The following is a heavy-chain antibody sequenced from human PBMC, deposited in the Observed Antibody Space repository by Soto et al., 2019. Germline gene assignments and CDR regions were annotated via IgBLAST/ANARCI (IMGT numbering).Heavy chain of an antibody. D-gene: IGHD4-17*01. CDR1: GFTFSNYW. V-gene: IGHV3-7*01. CDR2: INPDGSET. CDR3: VRRVRDSRDSFDH. J-gene: IGHJ4*02. Sequence: GGSLRLSCEVSGFTFSNYWMTWVRQAPEKGLEWVANINPDGSETNYVDSVKGRFTISRDNARNSLSLQMDSLRVEDTAMYYCVRRVRDSRDSFDHWGQATLVTVSS.